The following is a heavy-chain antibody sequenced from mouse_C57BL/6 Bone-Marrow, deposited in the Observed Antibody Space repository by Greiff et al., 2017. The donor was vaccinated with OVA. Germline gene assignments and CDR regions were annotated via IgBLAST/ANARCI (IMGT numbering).Heavy chain of an antibody. CDR1: GYTFTSYW. Sequence: QVQLQQPGAELVKPGASVKLSCKASGYTFTSYWMHWVKQRPGQGLEWIGMIHPNSGSTNYNEKFKSKATLTVDKSSSTAYMQLSSLTSEDSAVYYCARWTYYGSSLYFDYWGQGTTLTVSS. CDR3: ARWTYYGSSLYFDY. CDR2: IHPNSGST. J-gene: IGHJ2*01. D-gene: IGHD1-1*01. V-gene: IGHV1-64*01.